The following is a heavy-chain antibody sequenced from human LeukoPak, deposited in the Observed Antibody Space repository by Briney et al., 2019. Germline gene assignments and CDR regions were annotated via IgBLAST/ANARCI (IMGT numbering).Heavy chain of an antibody. CDR3: AELGITMIGGV. V-gene: IGHV3-21*01. CDR1: GFTFTSYS. CDR2: ISSSSRYI. D-gene: IGHD3-10*02. Sequence: GGSLRLSCAASGFTFTSYSMNWVRQAPGKGLEWVSSISSSSRYIDYADSVKGRFTISRDNAKNSLYLQMNSLRAEDTAVYYCAELGITMIGGVWGKGTTVTISS. J-gene: IGHJ6*04.